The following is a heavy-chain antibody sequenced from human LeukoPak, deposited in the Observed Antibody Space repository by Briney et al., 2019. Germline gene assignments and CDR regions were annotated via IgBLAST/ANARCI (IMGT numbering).Heavy chain of an antibody. CDR3: AVDYGDYQFDY. D-gene: IGHD4-17*01. CDR2: IYYSGST. J-gene: IGHJ4*02. CDR1: GGSISSSSYY. V-gene: IGHV4-39*01. Sequence: PSETLSLTCTVSGGSISSSSYYWGWIRQPPGKGLGWIGSIYYSGSTYYNPSLKSRVTISVDTSKNQFSLKLSSVTAADTAVYYCAVDYGDYQFDYWGQGTLVTVSS.